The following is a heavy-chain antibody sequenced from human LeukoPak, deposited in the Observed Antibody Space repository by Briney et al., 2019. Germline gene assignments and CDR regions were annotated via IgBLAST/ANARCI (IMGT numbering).Heavy chain of an antibody. CDR1: GYTFTSYY. Sequence: ASVKVSCKASGYTFTSYYMHWVRQAPGQGLEWMGIINPSGGSTSYAQKFQGRVTMTTDTSTSTAYMELRSLRSDDTAVYYCARSFPVAHRAYYFDYWGQGTLVTVSS. J-gene: IGHJ4*02. CDR3: ARSFPVAHRAYYFDY. D-gene: IGHD6-19*01. V-gene: IGHV1-46*01. CDR2: INPSGGST.